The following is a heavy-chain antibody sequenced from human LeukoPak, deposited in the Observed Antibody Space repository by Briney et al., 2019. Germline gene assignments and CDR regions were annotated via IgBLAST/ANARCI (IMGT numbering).Heavy chain of an antibody. CDR3: ARHSRDGYNWFGDYYFDY. D-gene: IGHD5-24*01. CDR2: IYYSGST. CDR1: GGSFSGYY. V-gene: IGHV4-59*08. J-gene: IGHJ4*02. Sequence: SETLSLTCAVYGGSFSGYYWSWIRQPPGKGLEWLGYIYYSGSTNYNPSLKSRVTISVDTSKNQFSLKLSSVTAADTAVYYCARHSRDGYNWFGDYYFDYWGQGTLVTVSS.